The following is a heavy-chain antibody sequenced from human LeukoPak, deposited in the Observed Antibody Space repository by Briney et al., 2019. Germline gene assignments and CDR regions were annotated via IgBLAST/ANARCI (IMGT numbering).Heavy chain of an antibody. CDR1: GGSISSYY. V-gene: IGHV4-59*01. CDR2: IYYSGST. D-gene: IGHD7-27*01. J-gene: IGHJ4*02. CDR3: ARDRVQEELGTFDY. Sequence: SETLSLTCTVSGGSISSYYWSWIGQPPGKGLDWIGYIYYSGSTNYNPSLHSRVTISVDTSKKQFSLKLSSVTAADTAVYYWARDRVQEELGTFDYWGQGNLVTVSS.